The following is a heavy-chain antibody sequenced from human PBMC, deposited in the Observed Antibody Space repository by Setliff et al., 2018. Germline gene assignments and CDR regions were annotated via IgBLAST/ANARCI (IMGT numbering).Heavy chain of an antibody. Sequence: PLSLTCTVSDGSISSGDYYWSWIRQPPGKGLEWIGYIYSSGSTYYNPSLKSRVSISVDTSKNQFSLKLSSVTAADTAVYYCARESRYYYDNLGTLDYWGQGTLVTVSS. J-gene: IGHJ4*02. V-gene: IGHV4-30-4*08. D-gene: IGHD3-22*01. CDR2: IYSSGST. CDR1: DGSISSGDYY. CDR3: ARESRYYYDNLGTLDY.